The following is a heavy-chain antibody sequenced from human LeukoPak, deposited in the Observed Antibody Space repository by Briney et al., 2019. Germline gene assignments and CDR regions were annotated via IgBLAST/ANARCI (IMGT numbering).Heavy chain of an antibody. CDR1: GFSFDNYA. J-gene: IGHJ4*02. D-gene: IGHD5-12*01. V-gene: IGHV3-23*01. CDR3: ANLPEADSGYVVSAGGG. Sequence: SGGSLRLSCAASGFSFDNYAMSWVRQAPGKGLEWVSAISGSGGSTYYADSVKGRFTISRDNSKNTLYLQMNSLRAEDTAVYYCANLPEADSGYVVSAGGGWGQGTLVTVSS. CDR2: ISGSGGST.